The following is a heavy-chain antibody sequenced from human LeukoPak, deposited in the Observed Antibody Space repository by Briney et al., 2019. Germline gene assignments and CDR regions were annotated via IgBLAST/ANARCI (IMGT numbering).Heavy chain of an antibody. Sequence: GGSLRLSCAASGFTFDDYAMHWVRHAPGKGLEWVSGISWNSGSIGYADSVKGRFTISRDNAKNSLYLQMNSLRAEDTALYYCAKAVVPAAGFDYWGQGTLVTVSS. V-gene: IGHV3-9*01. CDR2: ISWNSGSI. CDR3: AKAVVPAAGFDY. J-gene: IGHJ4*02. D-gene: IGHD2-2*01. CDR1: GFTFDDYA.